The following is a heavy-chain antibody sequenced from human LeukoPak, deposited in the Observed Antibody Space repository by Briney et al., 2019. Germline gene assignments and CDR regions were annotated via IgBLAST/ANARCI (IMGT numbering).Heavy chain of an antibody. D-gene: IGHD4-11*01. CDR2: IYYGGST. CDR3: ARQGRNTYRFDT. Sequence: SETLSLTCTVSGDSISSSSYYGGWIRQSPGKGLEWIGSIYYGGSTYYNPSLKSRVTMSVDTSKNQFSLKLSSVTAADTAVYYCARQGRNTYRFDTWGQGTLVTVSS. V-gene: IGHV4-39*01. J-gene: IGHJ5*02. CDR1: GDSISSSSYY.